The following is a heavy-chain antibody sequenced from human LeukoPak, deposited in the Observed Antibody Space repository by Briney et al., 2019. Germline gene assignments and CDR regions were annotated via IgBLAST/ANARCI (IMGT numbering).Heavy chain of an antibody. CDR3: ARGPGSGTSEAFDY. CDR2: IYTDGGT. Sequence: SETLSLTCTVSGGSISSGSYYWSWIRQPAGKGLEWIGRIYTDGGTNYNPSLKSRVTMSVDTSKNHFSLRLSSVTAADTAVYYCARGPGSGTSEAFDYWGQGTLVTVSS. D-gene: IGHD3-10*01. J-gene: IGHJ4*02. V-gene: IGHV4-61*02. CDR1: GGSISSGSYY.